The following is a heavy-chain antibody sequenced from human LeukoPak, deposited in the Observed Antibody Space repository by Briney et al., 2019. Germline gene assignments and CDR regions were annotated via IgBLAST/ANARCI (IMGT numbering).Heavy chain of an antibody. J-gene: IGHJ3*02. V-gene: IGHV3-48*03. CDR2: ISSSGSTI. D-gene: IGHD6-6*01. CDR3: ARELGVSRAFDI. Sequence: GGSLRLSCAASGFTFRGYEMNWVRQAPGKGLEWVSYISSSGSTIYHAASVEDRFTISRDNAKNSLFLQMNSLRVEDTAVYYCARELGVSRAFDIWGQGTMVTVSS. CDR1: GFTFRGYE.